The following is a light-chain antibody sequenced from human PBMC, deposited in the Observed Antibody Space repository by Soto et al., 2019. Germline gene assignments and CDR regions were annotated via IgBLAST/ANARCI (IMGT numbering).Light chain of an antibody. Sequence: QSALTQPPSVSGSPGQTVTISCTGTGSDLGRYNRVSWYQHTPGTAPKLLIYNITNRPSGVPDRFSGSRSSTTAPLTISGLPDEDDADYYCSSDTTGHTLVLGGGTKLTVL. CDR2: NIT. CDR1: GSDLGRYNR. J-gene: IGLJ3*02. CDR3: SSDTTGHTLV. V-gene: IGLV2-18*02.